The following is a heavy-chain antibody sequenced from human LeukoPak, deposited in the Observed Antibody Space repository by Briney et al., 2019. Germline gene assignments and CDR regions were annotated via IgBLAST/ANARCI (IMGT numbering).Heavy chain of an antibody. J-gene: IGHJ1*01. CDR1: GFNFFTYG. D-gene: IGHD4-23*01. CDR3: YGGNAEQ. CDR2: INTDGSST. V-gene: IGHV3-74*01. Sequence: GRSLRLSCAASGFNFFTYGMHWVRQAPGKGLVWVSGINTDGSSTNYADSVKGRFTISRDNAKNTLYLQMNSLRVEDMAVYYCYGGNAEQWGQGTLVTVSS.